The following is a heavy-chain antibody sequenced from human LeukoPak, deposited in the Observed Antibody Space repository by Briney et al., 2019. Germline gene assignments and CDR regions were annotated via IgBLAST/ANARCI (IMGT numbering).Heavy chain of an antibody. CDR3: AKDNPEYCSSSVGAY. J-gene: IGHJ4*02. CDR2: ISGSGGST. Sequence: GGSLRLSCAASGFTFSSYAMSWVRQAPGKGLEWVSAISGSGGSTYYADSVKGRFTISRDNSKNTLYLQMNSLRTEDTAVYYCAKDNPEYCSSSVGAYWGQGTLVTVSS. V-gene: IGHV3-23*01. CDR1: GFTFSSYA. D-gene: IGHD6-6*01.